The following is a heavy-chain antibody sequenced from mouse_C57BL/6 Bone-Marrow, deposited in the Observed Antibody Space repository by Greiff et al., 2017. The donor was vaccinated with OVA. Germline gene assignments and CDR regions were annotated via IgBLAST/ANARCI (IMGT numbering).Heavy chain of an antibody. V-gene: IGHV5-6*01. D-gene: IGHD2-5*01. CDR1: GFTFSSYG. CDR2: ISSGGSYT. CDR3: ARLSHYYSKIAY. Sequence: EVNVVESGGDLVKPGGSLKLSCAASGFTFSSYGMSWVRQTPDKRLEWVATISSGGSYTYYPDSVKGRFTISRDNAKNTLYLQMSSLKSEDTAMYYCARLSHYYSKIAYWGQGTLVTVSA. J-gene: IGHJ3*01.